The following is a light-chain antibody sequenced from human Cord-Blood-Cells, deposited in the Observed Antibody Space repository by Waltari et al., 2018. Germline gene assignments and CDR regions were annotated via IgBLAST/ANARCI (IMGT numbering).Light chain of an antibody. V-gene: IGLV2-14*01. J-gene: IGLJ3*02. CDR2: DVS. Sequence: QSALTQPASVSGSPGQSITISCTGTSSDVGGYNYVSWYQQHPGKAPKLMIYDVSKRPSGVSNRFSGSKSGNTASLTVSGLQVEDEADYYCSSYTSSSTFDWVFGGGTKLTVL. CDR1: SSDVGGYNY. CDR3: SSYTSSSTFDWV.